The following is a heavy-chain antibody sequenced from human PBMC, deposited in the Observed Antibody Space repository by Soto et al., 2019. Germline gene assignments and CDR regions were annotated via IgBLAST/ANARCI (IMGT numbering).Heavy chain of an antibody. D-gene: IGHD1-26*01. CDR2: ISYDGSNK. V-gene: IGHV3-30-3*01. J-gene: IGHJ4*02. CDR3: ARDHLWAFDN. Sequence: PGGSLRLSCAASGFTFSSYAMHWVRQAPGKGLEWVAVISYDGSNKFYADSVKGRFTISRDNSKNTLYLQMNSLRAEDSAMYYCARDHLWAFDNWGQGTLVTVSS. CDR1: GFTFSSYA.